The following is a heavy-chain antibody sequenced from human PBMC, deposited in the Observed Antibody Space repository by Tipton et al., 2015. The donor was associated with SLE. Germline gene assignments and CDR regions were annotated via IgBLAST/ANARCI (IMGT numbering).Heavy chain of an antibody. CDR1: GFTFSRYW. CDR3: ARDPPNDAFDI. Sequence: SLRLSCAASGFTFSRYWMSWVRQTPGKGLEWVANIKEDGSEKYFVDSVKGRFTISRDNAKNLLYLQMNSLRAEDTAVYYCARDPPNDAFDIWGQGTTVTVS. J-gene: IGHJ3*02. V-gene: IGHV3-7*03. CDR2: IKEDGSEK.